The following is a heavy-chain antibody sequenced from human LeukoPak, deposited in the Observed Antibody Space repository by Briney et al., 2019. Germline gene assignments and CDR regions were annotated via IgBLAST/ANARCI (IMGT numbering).Heavy chain of an antibody. J-gene: IGHJ4*02. Sequence: SETLSLTCTVSGGSVSSGSYYWSWIRQPPGKGLEWIGYIYYSGSTNYNPSLKSRVTISVDTSKNQFSLKLSSVTAADTAVYYCARVGWGDYLDYWGQGTLVTVSS. V-gene: IGHV4-61*01. CDR3: ARVGWGDYLDY. CDR1: GGSVSSGSYY. CDR2: IYYSGST. D-gene: IGHD1-26*01.